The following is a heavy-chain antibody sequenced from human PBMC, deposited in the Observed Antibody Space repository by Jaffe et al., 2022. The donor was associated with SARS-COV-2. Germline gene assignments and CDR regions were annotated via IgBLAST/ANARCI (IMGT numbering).Heavy chain of an antibody. J-gene: IGHJ4*02. CDR2: IWQDEGEK. CDR3: AREPMGEAGSLFDY. V-gene: IGHV3-7*03. D-gene: IGHD6-19*01. CDR1: GFTFSSNW. Sequence: EVQLVESGGGLVQPGGSLRLSCAASGFTFSSNWMSWVRQAPGRGLEWVANIWQDEGEKYYVDSVRGRFTISRDNAKNSLYLQMNSLRAEDTAVYYCAREPMGEAGSLFDYWGQGTLVSVSS.